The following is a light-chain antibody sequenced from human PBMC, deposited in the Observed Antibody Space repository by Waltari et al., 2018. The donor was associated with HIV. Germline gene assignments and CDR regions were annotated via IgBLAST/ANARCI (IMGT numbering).Light chain of an antibody. CDR3: CSYAGSYPWV. CDR1: SSDVGGYNY. CDR2: DVS. V-gene: IGLV2-11*01. J-gene: IGLJ3*02. Sequence: QSALTQPRSVSGSPGQSVTISCTGTSSDVGGYNYVSWYQQHPGKAPKLMIYDVSKRPSGVTDRFPGSKSGNTASLTISWLQAEDEADYYCCSYAGSYPWVFGGGTKLTVL.